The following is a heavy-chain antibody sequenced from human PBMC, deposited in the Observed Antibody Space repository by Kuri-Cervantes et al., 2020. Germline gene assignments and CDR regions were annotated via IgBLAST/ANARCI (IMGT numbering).Heavy chain of an antibody. Sequence: GGSLRLSGKGSGYSFTSYWIGWVRQMPGKCLEWMGIIYPGDSDTRYSPSFQGQVTISVDKSISTAYLQWSSLKASDTAMYYCARQRGYHYYTDVWGKGTTVTVSS. CDR2: IYPGDSDT. J-gene: IGHJ6*03. CDR3: ARQRGYHYYTDV. V-gene: IGHV5-51*01. CDR1: GYSFTSYW.